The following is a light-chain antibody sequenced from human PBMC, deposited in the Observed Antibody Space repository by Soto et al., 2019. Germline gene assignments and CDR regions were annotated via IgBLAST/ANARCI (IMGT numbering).Light chain of an antibody. Sequence: DVVMTQSQLSLPVTLGQPASISCRSSQSLVYSDGNTYFSWFQQRPGQAPRRLIDKVSNGDAGVPDRFSDSGSGTDFTLEISRVEAKDVRIYYCVQGTHWPQSLGHGTKLDIK. CDR2: KVS. J-gene: IGKJ2*01. CDR1: QSLVYSDGNTY. V-gene: IGKV2-30*01. CDR3: VQGTHWPQS.